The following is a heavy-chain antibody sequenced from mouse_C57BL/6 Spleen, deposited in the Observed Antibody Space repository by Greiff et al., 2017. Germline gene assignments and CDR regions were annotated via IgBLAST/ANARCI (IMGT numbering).Heavy chain of an antibody. CDR2: IYPGSGST. Sequence: VQLQQPGAELVKPGASVKMSCKASGYTFTSYWITWVKQRPGQGLEWIGDIYPGSGSTNYNEKFKSKATLTVDTSSSTAYMQLSSLTAEDSAVYYCARSYDYDASDYWGQGTTLTVSS. CDR3: ARSYDYDASDY. J-gene: IGHJ2*01. CDR1: GYTFTSYW. V-gene: IGHV1-55*01. D-gene: IGHD2-4*01.